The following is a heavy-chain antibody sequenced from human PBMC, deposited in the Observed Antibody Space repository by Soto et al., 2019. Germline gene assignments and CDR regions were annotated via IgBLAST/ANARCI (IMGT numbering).Heavy chain of an antibody. D-gene: IGHD2-15*01. CDR1: GFTFSSYW. J-gene: IGHJ6*02. Sequence: EVQLVESGGGLVQPGGSLRLSCAASGFTFSSYWMHWVRQAPGKGLVWVSRINSDGSSTSYADSVKGRFTISRDNAKNTLYLQMNSLRAEDTAVYYCARGHCSGGSCYSPPYYYGMDVWGQGTTVTVSS. V-gene: IGHV3-74*01. CDR3: ARGHCSGGSCYSPPYYYGMDV. CDR2: INSDGSST.